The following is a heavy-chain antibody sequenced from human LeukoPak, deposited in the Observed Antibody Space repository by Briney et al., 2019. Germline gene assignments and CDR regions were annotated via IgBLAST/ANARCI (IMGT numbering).Heavy chain of an antibody. D-gene: IGHD3-16*01. V-gene: IGHV5-51*01. CDR2: IYPDDSDT. CDR3: ARHSDYALTSAHFDY. Sequence: GESLKISCKGSGYSFTSYWIGRVRQMPGKGLEWMGIIYPDDSDTRYSPSFQGQVTISADKSISTAYLQWSSLKASDTAMYYCARHSDYALTSAHFDYWGQGTLVTVSS. J-gene: IGHJ4*02. CDR1: GYSFTSYW.